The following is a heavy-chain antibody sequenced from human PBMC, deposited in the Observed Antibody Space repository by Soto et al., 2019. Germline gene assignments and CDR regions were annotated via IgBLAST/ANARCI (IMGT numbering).Heavy chain of an antibody. D-gene: IGHD3-10*01. J-gene: IGHJ6*02. CDR2: IYTSGST. V-gene: IGHV4-4*07. Sequence: QLQLQESGPGLVKPSETLSLTCTVSGGSISNYYWDWIRQPAGKGLEWIGRIYTSGSTNYNPSLKSRVTMSVDTSKNQFSLNLNSVTAADTAVYYCACQSQSGPFYSYYGMDVWDQGTTVTVSS. CDR3: ACQSQSGPFYSYYGMDV. CDR1: GGSISNYY.